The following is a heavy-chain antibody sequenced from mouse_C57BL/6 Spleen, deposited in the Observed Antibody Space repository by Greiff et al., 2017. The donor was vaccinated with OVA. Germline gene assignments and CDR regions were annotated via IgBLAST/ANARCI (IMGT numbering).Heavy chain of an antibody. D-gene: IGHD2-4*01. V-gene: IGHV2-2*01. CDR1: GFSLTSYG. CDR2: IWSGGST. J-gene: IGHJ4*01. CDR3: ARRGPPEYEDYYAMDY. Sequence: QVQLKESGPGLVQPSQSLSITCTVSGFSLTSYGVHWVRQSPGKGLEWLGVIWSGGSTDYNAAFISRLSISKDNSKSQVFFKMNSLQADDTAIYYCARRGPPEYEDYYAMDYWGQGTSVTVSS.